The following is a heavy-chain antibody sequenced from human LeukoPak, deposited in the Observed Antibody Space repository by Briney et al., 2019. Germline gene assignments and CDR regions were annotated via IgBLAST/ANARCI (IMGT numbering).Heavy chain of an antibody. CDR1: GFTFRSYS. J-gene: IGHJ4*02. CDR2: ISSSSSTI. CDR3: ARDYSSGWFDY. D-gene: IGHD6-19*01. V-gene: IGHV3-48*04. Sequence: PGGSLRLSCAASGFTFRSYSMNWVRQAPGKGLEWVSYISSSSSTIYYADSVKGRFTISRDNAKNSLYLQMNNLRAEDTAVYYCARDYSSGWFDYWGQGTLVTVSS.